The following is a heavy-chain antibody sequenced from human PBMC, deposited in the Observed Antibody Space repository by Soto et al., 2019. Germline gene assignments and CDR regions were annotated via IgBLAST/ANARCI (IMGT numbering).Heavy chain of an antibody. CDR2: IIPIFGTA. V-gene: IGHV1-69*01. D-gene: IGHD3-22*01. Sequence: QVQLVQSGXEVKKPGSSVKXXXKASGGTXXSYAXXXVRQAPXXXXXXMGGIIPIFGTANYAQKFQGRVTITADESTSTAYMELSSLRSEDTAVYYCARVGPSDSSGYYYFDYWGQGTLVTVSS. J-gene: IGHJ4*02. CDR1: GGTXXSYA. CDR3: ARVGPSDSSGYYYFDY.